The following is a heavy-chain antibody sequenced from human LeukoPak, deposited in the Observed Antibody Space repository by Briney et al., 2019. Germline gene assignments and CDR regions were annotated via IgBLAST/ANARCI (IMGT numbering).Heavy chain of an antibody. CDR2: INHSGST. CDR3: ARVAAAPFDI. J-gene: IGHJ3*02. V-gene: IGHV4-34*01. Sequence: PGGSLRLSCAASGFTFSDYYMSWIRQPPGKGLEWIGEINHSGSTNYNPSLKSRVTISVDTSKNQFSLKLSSVTAADTAVYYCARVAAAPFDIWGQGTMVTVSS. CDR1: GFTFSDYY. D-gene: IGHD6-13*01.